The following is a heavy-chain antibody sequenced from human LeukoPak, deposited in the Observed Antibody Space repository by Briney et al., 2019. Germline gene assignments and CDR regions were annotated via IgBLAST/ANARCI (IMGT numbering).Heavy chain of an antibody. J-gene: IGHJ4*02. CDR2: IYHSGST. Sequence: SETLSLTCTVSGGSISGYYWSWIRQPPGKGLEWIGYIYHSGSTNYNPSLKSRVTISVDTSKNQFSLKLSSVTAADTAVYYCARFAPLSYCSSTSCSTHDYGDYLSFDYWGQGTLVTVSS. D-gene: IGHD2-2*02. V-gene: IGHV4-59*01. CDR3: ARFAPLSYCSSTSCSTHDYGDYLSFDY. CDR1: GGSISGYY.